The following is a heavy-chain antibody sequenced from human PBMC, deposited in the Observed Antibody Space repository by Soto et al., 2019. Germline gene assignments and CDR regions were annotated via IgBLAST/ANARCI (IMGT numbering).Heavy chain of an antibody. Sequence: GGSLRLSCAASGFNLSAHDMHWVRQVKGKGLEWVSALGVAGSTFESASVKGRFTISRENAKNSMYLQMKSLRAGDTAVYFCARGADFWSGSRYYHYAYDLDVWGQGTTVTVSS. V-gene: IGHV3-13*01. J-gene: IGHJ6*02. CDR3: ARGADFWSGSRYYHYAYDLDV. D-gene: IGHD3-3*01. CDR1: GFNLSAHD. CDR2: LGVAGST.